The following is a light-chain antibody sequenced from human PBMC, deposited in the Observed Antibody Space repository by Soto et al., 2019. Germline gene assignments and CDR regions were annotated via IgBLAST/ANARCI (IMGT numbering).Light chain of an antibody. CDR2: GST. CDR1: SSNIGAGYD. J-gene: IGLJ1*01. CDR3: QSYDSSLNNYV. Sequence: QSVLTQAPSVSGAPGQRVTISCTGSSSNIGAGYDVHWYQQLPGTAPKLLIFGSTNRPSGVPDRFSGSKSGTSASLAITGLQAEDEADYYCQSYDSSLNNYVFGPGTKLTVL. V-gene: IGLV1-40*01.